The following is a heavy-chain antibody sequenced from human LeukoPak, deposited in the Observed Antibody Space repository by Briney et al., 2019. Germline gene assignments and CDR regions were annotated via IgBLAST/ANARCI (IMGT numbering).Heavy chain of an antibody. CDR2: IKQDGSEE. CDR1: GFTFSSYR. D-gene: IGHD5-12*01. Sequence: PGGSLRLSCAASGFTFSSYRMSWVRQAPGKGLEWVANIKQDGSEEYYVDSVTGRFTISRDNAKNSLYLQMNSLRAEDTAVYYCARDRSGYPFDYWGQGTMVTVSS. CDR3: ARDRSGYPFDY. J-gene: IGHJ4*02. V-gene: IGHV3-7*04.